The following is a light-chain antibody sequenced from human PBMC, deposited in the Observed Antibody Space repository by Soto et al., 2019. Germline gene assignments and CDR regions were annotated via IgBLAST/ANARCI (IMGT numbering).Light chain of an antibody. CDR2: GAS. J-gene: IGKJ1*01. CDR3: QHYGSSGT. Sequence: EIVWPQLPGPLSLSPGEGPPLSGRARQTVASNSLAWYQQHPGQAPPLLMYGASSRATGIPDRFSGSGSGSGTYFTLTISRLDPDYFAVYYRQHYGSSGTFGQGTKVDIK. CDR1: QTVASNS. V-gene: IGKV3-20*01.